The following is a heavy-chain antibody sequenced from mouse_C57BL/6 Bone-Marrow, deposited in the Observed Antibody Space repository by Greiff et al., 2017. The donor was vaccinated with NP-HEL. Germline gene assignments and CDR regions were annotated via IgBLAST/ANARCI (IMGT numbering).Heavy chain of an antibody. CDR1: GYTFTSYW. Sequence: QVQLQQPGAELVMPGASVKLSCKASGYTFTSYWMHWVKQRPGQGLEWIGEIDPSDSYTNYHQKFKGKSTLTVDKSSSTAYMQLSSLTSEDSAVYYCAREIGTSRGYFDYWGQGTTLTVSS. CDR2: IDPSDSYT. J-gene: IGHJ2*01. V-gene: IGHV1-69*01. D-gene: IGHD1-1*01. CDR3: AREIGTSRGYFDY.